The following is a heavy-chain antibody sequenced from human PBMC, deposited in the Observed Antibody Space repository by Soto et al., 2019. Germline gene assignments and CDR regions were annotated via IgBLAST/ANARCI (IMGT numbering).Heavy chain of an antibody. V-gene: IGHV1-2*02. Sequence: ASVKVSCKASGYTFTGYYMHWVRQAPGQGLEGMGWINPNSGGTNYAQKFQGRVTMTRDTSISTAYMELSRLRSDDTAVYYCAGGYCSSTSCYTLYYYYGMDVWGQGTTVTVSS. CDR2: INPNSGGT. D-gene: IGHD2-2*02. J-gene: IGHJ6*02. CDR3: AGGYCSSTSCYTLYYYYGMDV. CDR1: GYTFTGYY.